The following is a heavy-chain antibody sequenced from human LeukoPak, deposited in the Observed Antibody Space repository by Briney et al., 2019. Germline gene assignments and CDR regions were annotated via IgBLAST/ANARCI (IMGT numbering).Heavy chain of an antibody. D-gene: IGHD3-22*01. Sequence: SETLSLTCAVYGGSFSGYYWSWIRQPPGKGLEWIGEINHSGSTNYNPSLKSRVTISVDTSKNQFSLKLNSVTAADTAVSHCARRRITMIVMFDPWGQGTLVSVSS. J-gene: IGHJ5*02. CDR2: INHSGST. CDR3: ARRRITMIVMFDP. CDR1: GGSFSGYY. V-gene: IGHV4-34*01.